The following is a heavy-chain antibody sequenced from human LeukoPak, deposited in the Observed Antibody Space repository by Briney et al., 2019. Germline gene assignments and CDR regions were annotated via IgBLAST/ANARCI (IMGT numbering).Heavy chain of an antibody. D-gene: IGHD3-3*01. CDR1: GYTFTSYA. V-gene: IGHV1-3*01. CDR3: ARGGPVLRFLEWGYPKPYNWFDP. CDR2: ISAGNGNT. J-gene: IGHJ5*02. Sequence: GASVRVSCKASGYTFTSYAIHWVRQAPGQRLEWMGWISAGNGNTKYSQNFRGRVTFISNTSATTAFMELSSLRSEDAAVYYCARGGPVLRFLEWGYPKPYNWFDPWGQGTLVTVSS.